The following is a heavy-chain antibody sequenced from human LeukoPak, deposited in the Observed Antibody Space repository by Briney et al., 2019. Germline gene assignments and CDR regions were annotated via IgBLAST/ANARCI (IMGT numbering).Heavy chain of an antibody. CDR3: TTLTVGSNFDY. D-gene: IGHD1-26*01. J-gene: IGHJ4*02. CDR1: GFIFSVYE. CDR2: IISSGTTT. Sequence: GGSLRLSCAASGFIFSVYEIHWVRHAPGKGLEWISDIISSGTTTYYADSVKGRFTISRDNAKNSLYLQMNSLRAEDTAVYYCTTLTVGSNFDYWGQGTLVTVSS. V-gene: IGHV3-48*03.